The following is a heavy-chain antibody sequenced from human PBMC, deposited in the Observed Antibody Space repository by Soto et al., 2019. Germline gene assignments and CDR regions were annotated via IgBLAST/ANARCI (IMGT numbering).Heavy chain of an antibody. D-gene: IGHD3-10*01. Sequence: QAQLVQSGAEVKKPGASVKVSCKASGYTFTGAYIHWVRQAPGQGLEWMGCINPNSGGTEFAQKFQGRVTVTRDTSITTVYMEMNRLRSDDTGVYYCARDCTTRSYGVDVWGQGTAVTVSS. CDR1: GYTFTGAY. CDR3: ARDCTTRSYGVDV. J-gene: IGHJ6*02. V-gene: IGHV1-2*02. CDR2: INPNSGGT.